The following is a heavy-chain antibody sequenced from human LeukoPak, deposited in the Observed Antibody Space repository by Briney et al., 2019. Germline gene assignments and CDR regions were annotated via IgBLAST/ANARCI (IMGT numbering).Heavy chain of an antibody. CDR1: GFTFSSYS. Sequence: PGGSLRLSCAASGFTFSSYSMNWVRQAPGKGLEWVSSITSSSSYIYYADSVKGRFTISRDNSKSSLFLQMNSLRAEDTAVYYWAREDFGGYGCLFDHWGQGTLVTVSS. V-gene: IGHV3-21*01. CDR2: ITSSSSYI. CDR3: AREDFGGYGCLFDH. D-gene: IGHD2-21*02. J-gene: IGHJ4*02.